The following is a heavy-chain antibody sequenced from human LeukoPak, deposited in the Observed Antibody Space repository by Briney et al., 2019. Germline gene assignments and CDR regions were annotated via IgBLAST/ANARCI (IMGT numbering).Heavy chain of an antibody. Sequence: SQTLSLTCTVSGGSIISSAHYWTWIRHHPAAGLEWIRYIYYTGSTYCNPSLKSRATISVDRSNNQFSLTLTSVTAADSAVYFCARDRGLAIAFDIWGQGTMVTVSS. J-gene: IGHJ3*02. CDR2: IYYTGST. CDR3: ARDRGLAIAFDI. CDR1: GGSIISSAHY. V-gene: IGHV4-31*03.